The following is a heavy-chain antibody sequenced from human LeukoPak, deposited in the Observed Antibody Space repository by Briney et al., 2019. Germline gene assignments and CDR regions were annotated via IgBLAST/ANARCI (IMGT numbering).Heavy chain of an antibody. V-gene: IGHV3-74*03. D-gene: IGHD2-8*01. Sequence: PGGSLRLSSAVSGFTFSNERMDCVRQAPGKGLLWISYINNDGSNPTYADSVKGRFTISRDNAKSTLYLHMNSLRAEDTGVYFCSKSDPPMLYWGPGNLVTVSS. CDR3: SKSDPPMLY. J-gene: IGHJ1*01. CDR2: INNDGSNP. CDR1: GFTFSNER.